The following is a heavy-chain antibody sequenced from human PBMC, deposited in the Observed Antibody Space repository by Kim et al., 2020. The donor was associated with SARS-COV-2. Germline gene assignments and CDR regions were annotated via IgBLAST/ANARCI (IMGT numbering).Heavy chain of an antibody. Sequence: GGSLRLSCAASGFTFSSYEMNWVRQAPGKGLEWVSYISSSGSTIYYADSVKGRFTISRDNAKNSLYLQMNSLRAEDTAVYYCARYGSSWQTLTKFFDYWGQGTLVTVSS. J-gene: IGHJ4*02. D-gene: IGHD6-13*01. V-gene: IGHV3-48*03. CDR1: GFTFSSYE. CDR3: ARYGSSWQTLTKFFDY. CDR2: ISSSGSTI.